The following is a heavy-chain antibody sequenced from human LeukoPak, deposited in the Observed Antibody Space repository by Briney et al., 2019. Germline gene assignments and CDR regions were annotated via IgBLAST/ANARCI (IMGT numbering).Heavy chain of an antibody. Sequence: GGSLRLSCAASGFSFSSYSMSWVRQAPGKGLEWVSYISSSSSIIYYADSVKGRFTISRDNAKNSLYLQMNSLRDEDTAVYYCARAVGPLSGYAPNWGQGTLDTVSS. CDR2: ISSSSSII. V-gene: IGHV3-48*02. CDR1: GFSFSSYS. J-gene: IGHJ4*02. D-gene: IGHD5-18*01. CDR3: ARAVGPLSGYAPN.